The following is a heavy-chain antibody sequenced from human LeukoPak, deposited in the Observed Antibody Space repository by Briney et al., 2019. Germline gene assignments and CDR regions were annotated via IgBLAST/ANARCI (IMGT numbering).Heavy chain of an antibody. Sequence: GGSLRLSCSASGFNFGDYAMNWVRQAPGKGLEWVSYISRSSSTIYYADSVKGRFTISRDNAKNSLYLQMNSLRDEDTAVYYCASIWFGENYWGQGTLVTVSS. CDR2: ISRSSSTI. CDR1: GFNFGDYA. V-gene: IGHV3-48*02. D-gene: IGHD3-10*01. J-gene: IGHJ4*02. CDR3: ASIWFGENY.